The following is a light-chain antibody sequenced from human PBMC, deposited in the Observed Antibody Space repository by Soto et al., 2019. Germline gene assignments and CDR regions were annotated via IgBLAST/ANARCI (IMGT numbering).Light chain of an antibody. Sequence: QSVLTQPPSASGSPGQSVTISCTGTSSDVGGYNYVSWYQQHPGKAPKLMIYEVSKRPSGVPDRFSGSKSGNTASLTVSGLQAEDEADYYCSSYAGSNNYVCGTGTRSPS. V-gene: IGLV2-8*01. CDR3: SSYAGSNNYV. CDR2: EVS. J-gene: IGLJ1*01. CDR1: SSDVGGYNY.